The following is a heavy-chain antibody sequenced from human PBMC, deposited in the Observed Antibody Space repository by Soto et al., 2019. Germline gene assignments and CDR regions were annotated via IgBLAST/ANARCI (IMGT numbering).Heavy chain of an antibody. J-gene: IGHJ5*02. Sequence: QVQLVQSGAEVKKPGASVKVSCKASGYTFTHYYIHWVRQAPGQGLEWMGMINPSGGSTDYAQKFRGGVPMPTDTSTTTVYRELSSLRSEDTAVYYCASPPFPGCINGVCYPCDPGGQEPLVTVPS. CDR1: GYTFTHYY. CDR3: ASPPFPGCINGVCYPCDP. D-gene: IGHD2-8*01. V-gene: IGHV1-46*01. CDR2: INPSGGST.